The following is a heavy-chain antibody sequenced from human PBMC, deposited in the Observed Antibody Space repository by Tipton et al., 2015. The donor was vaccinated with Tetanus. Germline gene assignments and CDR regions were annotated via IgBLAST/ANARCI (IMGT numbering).Heavy chain of an antibody. CDR1: GFSFGIYP. D-gene: IGHD3-10*01. CDR3: ARDGFYYGSGSYYRAF. CDR2: LSYDGRTN. J-gene: IGHJ4*02. Sequence: SLRLSCAASGFSFGIYPMHWVRQVAGKGLEWVAVLSYDGRTNFYSDSVNGRFTVSRDISRNTLYLQMNSLATEDSGVYYCARDGFYYGSGSYYRAFWGQGTLVTVSS. V-gene: IGHV3-30-3*01.